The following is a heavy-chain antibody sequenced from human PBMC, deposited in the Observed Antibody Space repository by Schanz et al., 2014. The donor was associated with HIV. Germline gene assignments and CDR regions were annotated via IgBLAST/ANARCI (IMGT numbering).Heavy chain of an antibody. V-gene: IGHV1-18*01. D-gene: IGHD2-2*01. CDR3: AKSRFQLHWFDS. CDR2: INPNEGDT. Sequence: QVQLVQSGAEVKKPGASVKLSCKASGYTFSTYGIGWVRLAPGQGLEWMGWINPNEGDTKFAQKFRGRVTMTRDTSISTAYMELTRLRFDDTAVYYCAKSRFQLHWFDSWGQGTLVTVSS. CDR1: GYTFSTYG. J-gene: IGHJ5*01.